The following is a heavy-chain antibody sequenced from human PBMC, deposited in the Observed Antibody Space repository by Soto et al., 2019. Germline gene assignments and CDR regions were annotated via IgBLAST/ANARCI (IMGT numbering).Heavy chain of an antibody. D-gene: IGHD6-13*01. Sequence: QVQLVQSGAEVKKPGSSVKVSCKASGGTFSSYAISWVRQAPGQGLEWMGGIIPIFGTANYAQKFQGRVTINADEYTSTAYMELSSLRSEDTAVYYCARERRYSSSWFPMEAWGQGTLVTVSS. CDR2: IIPIFGTA. CDR1: GGTFSSYA. CDR3: ARERRYSSSWFPMEA. J-gene: IGHJ4*02. V-gene: IGHV1-69*12.